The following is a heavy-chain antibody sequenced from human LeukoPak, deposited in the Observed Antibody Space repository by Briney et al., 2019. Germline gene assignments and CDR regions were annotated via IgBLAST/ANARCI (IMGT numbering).Heavy chain of an antibody. CDR2: ISSSSTI. CDR3: ARGTLAVAGSHYFDY. Sequence: GGSLRLSCAASGFTFSSYSMNWVRQAPGKGLEWASYISSSSTIYYADSVKGRFTISRDNAKNSLYLQMNSLRAEDTAVYYCARGTLAVAGSHYFDYWGQGTLVTVSS. V-gene: IGHV3-48*01. J-gene: IGHJ4*02. D-gene: IGHD6-19*01. CDR1: GFTFSSYS.